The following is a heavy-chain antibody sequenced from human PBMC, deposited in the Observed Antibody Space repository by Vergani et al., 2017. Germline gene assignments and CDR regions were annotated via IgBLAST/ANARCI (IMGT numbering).Heavy chain of an antibody. CDR1: GFTFISYA. J-gene: IGHJ4*02. CDR2: ISASGGST. V-gene: IGHV3-23*01. D-gene: IGHD2-15*01. CDR3: GKEVVDSSFDY. Sequence: EVQLLESGGGLVQPGGSLRLSCAASGFTFISYAMSWVRQAPGKGLEWVSGISASGGSTYYADAVKGRFTISRDNSKNTLYLQMNSLRVEDTAVYYCGKEVVDSSFDYWGQGILVTVSS.